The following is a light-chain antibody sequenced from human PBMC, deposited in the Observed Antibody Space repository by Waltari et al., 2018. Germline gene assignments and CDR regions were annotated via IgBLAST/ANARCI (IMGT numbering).Light chain of an antibody. CDR2: GAS. Sequence: SPGERATLSCRASQTVSRSLAWYQQKPGQAPKLLIYGASTRATGIPDRFTGSGSGTDFSLTISSLEPEAFAISFCQNYVRLPATFGQ. J-gene: IGKJ1*01. CDR3: QNYVRLPAT. CDR1: QTVSRS. V-gene: IGKV3-20*01.